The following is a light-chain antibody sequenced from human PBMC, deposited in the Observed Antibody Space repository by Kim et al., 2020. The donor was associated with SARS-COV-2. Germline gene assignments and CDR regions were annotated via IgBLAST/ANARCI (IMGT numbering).Light chain of an antibody. CDR2: DVS. V-gene: IGLV2-11*01. CDR1: SSDVGGYND. Sequence: QSVTISCTGTSSDVGGYNDVSWYQQHPGKAPKLMIYDVSKRPSGVPERFSGSKSGNTASLTVSGLQAEDEADYYCCSYAGSYSSYVFGTGTKVTVL. J-gene: IGLJ1*01. CDR3: CSYAGSYSSYV.